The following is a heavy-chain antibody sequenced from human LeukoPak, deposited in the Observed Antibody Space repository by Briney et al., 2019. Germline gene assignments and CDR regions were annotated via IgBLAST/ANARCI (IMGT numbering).Heavy chain of an antibody. D-gene: IGHD2-15*01. J-gene: IGHJ4*02. Sequence: PGGSLRLSCAASGFTFSSYAIHWVRQAPGKGLEWVALISYDGSSKYYADSVKGRFTVSRDNSKNTLYLQVSSLRTEDTAVYYCASTPNGVAAIYFAYWGQGTLVTVSS. CDR2: ISYDGSSK. CDR1: GFTFSSYA. V-gene: IGHV3-30*04. CDR3: ASTPNGVAAIYFAY.